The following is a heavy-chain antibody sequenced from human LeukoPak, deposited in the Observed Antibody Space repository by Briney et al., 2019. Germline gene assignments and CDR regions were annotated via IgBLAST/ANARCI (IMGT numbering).Heavy chain of an antibody. J-gene: IGHJ4*02. CDR1: GNYW. Sequence: PGGSLRLSCVASGNYWMHWVRQAPGKGLVWVSHINSDGSWTSYADSVKGRFTISRDNAKNSLYLQMNSLRAEDTALYYCAKGTTVYYGTFDYWGQGTLVTVSS. CDR3: AKGTTVYYGTFDY. D-gene: IGHD4-17*01. V-gene: IGHV3-74*01. CDR2: INSDGSWT.